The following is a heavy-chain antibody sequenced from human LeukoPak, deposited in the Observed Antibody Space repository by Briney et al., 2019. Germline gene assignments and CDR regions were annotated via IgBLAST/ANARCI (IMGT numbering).Heavy chain of an antibody. CDR3: ARDHHRRLYDSQARDTFDI. D-gene: IGHD3-22*01. V-gene: IGHV3-48*01. Sequence: PEGSLRLSCAASGFTFSSYSMNWVRQAPGKGLEWVSYISSSSSPIYYADSVKGRFAISRDNAKNSLYLQMNSLRAEDTAVYYCARDHHRRLYDSQARDTFDIWGQGTMVTVSS. J-gene: IGHJ3*02. CDR2: ISSSSSPI. CDR1: GFTFSSYS.